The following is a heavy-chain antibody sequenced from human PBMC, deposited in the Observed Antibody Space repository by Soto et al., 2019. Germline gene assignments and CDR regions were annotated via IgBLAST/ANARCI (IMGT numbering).Heavy chain of an antibody. CDR3: AGDWCGSDY. J-gene: IGHJ4*02. V-gene: IGHV1-18*01. CDR2: ISPHNGNT. CDR1: GYTFTSYG. D-gene: IGHD1-26*01. Sequence: QVQLVQSGAEVKKPGASVKVSCKASGYTFTSYGISWVRQAPGQGLEWMGWISPHNGNTNYAQKLQGRVTMTTDTSTTTAYMEERRRISADTAVEYCAGDWCGSDYWGQGTLVTVSS.